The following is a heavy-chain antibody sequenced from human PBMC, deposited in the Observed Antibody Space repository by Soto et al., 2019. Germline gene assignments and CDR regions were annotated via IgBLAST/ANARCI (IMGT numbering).Heavy chain of an antibody. Sequence: QVQLVQSGAEVKKPGSSVKVSCKASGGTFSSYAISWVRQASGQWLEWMGGIIPILGTANYAQKFQGSVTITADKSTSTAYIELSSLISEDTAVYYCAWGQSGFRVRGYYFYYWGQGTLVTVSS. J-gene: IGHJ4*02. CDR1: GGTFSSYA. CDR3: AWGQSGFRVRGYYFYY. D-gene: IGHD3-10*01. CDR2: IIPILGTA. V-gene: IGHV1-69*06.